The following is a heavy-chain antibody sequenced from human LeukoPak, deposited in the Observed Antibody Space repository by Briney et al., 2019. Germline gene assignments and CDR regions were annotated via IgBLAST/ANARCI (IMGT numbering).Heavy chain of an antibody. CDR2: ISYDGSNK. CDR1: GFTFSSYA. V-gene: IGHV3-30*04. CDR3: ARGRGSSSWYMNYFDY. Sequence: PGGSLRLSCAASGFTFSSYAMHWVRQAPGKGLEGVAVISYDGSNKYYADSVKGRFTISRDNSKNTLYLQMNSLRAEDTAVYYCARGRGSSSWYMNYFDYWGQGTLVTVSS. D-gene: IGHD6-13*01. J-gene: IGHJ4*02.